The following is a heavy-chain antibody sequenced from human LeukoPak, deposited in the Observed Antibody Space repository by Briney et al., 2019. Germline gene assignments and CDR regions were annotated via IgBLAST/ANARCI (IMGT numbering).Heavy chain of an antibody. V-gene: IGHV3-66*02. CDR1: GFTVSSNF. J-gene: IGHJ4*02. CDR3: ATGRDGYKLGNY. CDR2: IYSGGTT. Sequence: HSGGSLRLSCAASGFTVSSNFMNWVRQAPGKGPEWASVIYSGGTTYYADSVKGRFTISRDNSKNTLCLQMNSLRAEDTAVYYCATGRDGYKLGNYWGQGTLVTVSS. D-gene: IGHD5-24*01.